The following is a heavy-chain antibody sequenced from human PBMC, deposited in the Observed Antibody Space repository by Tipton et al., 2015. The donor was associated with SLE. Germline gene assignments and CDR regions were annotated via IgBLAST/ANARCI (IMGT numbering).Heavy chain of an antibody. Sequence: SLRLSCAASGFTFTAYTMNWIRQAPGKGLEWVSSISSSRTSIYYSDSVKGRFTVSRDNTENSLYLQMNSLRVEDTAVYYCSRVEMATVSDWYFDPWGRGTLVTVSS. D-gene: IGHD5-24*01. CDR3: SRVEMATVSDWYFDP. CDR2: ISSSRTSI. CDR1: GFTFTAYT. V-gene: IGHV3-21*03. J-gene: IGHJ2*01.